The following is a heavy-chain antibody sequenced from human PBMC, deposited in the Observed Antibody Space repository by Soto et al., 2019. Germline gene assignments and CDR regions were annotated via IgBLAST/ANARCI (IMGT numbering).Heavy chain of an antibody. D-gene: IGHD5-18*01. Sequence: SETLSLTCTVSVGSISSGYYYLSWLRQPPGKGLEWIGYLYYSGTTNYNPSLKSRAAISIDTSKNQFSLKLNSVTAADTAVYYGAREDRAHDLTFEPWGQGTMLTVSS. CDR2: LYYSGTT. CDR3: AREDRAHDLTFEP. J-gene: IGHJ5*02. CDR1: VGSISSGYYY. V-gene: IGHV4-61*01.